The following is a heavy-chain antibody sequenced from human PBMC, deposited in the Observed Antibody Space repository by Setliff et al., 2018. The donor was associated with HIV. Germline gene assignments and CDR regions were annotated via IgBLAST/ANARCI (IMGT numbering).Heavy chain of an antibody. CDR2: ISYTGNT. Sequence: SETLSLTCTVSGVSISYYHWSWIRQPPGKGLEWIGYISYTGNTNYDPSLASRVTISIDTSKMQFSMKLTSASAADTAVYYCANMGGRYVGYFESWGPGTLGTVSS. D-gene: IGHD3-16*01. CDR1: GVSISYYH. J-gene: IGHJ4*02. CDR3: ANMGGRYVGYFES. V-gene: IGHV4-59*01.